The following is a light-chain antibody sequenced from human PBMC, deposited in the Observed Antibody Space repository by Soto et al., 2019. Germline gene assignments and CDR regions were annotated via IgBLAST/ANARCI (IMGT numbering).Light chain of an antibody. CDR1: KSVSNN. J-gene: IGKJ4*01. Sequence: EIVMTQSPATLSVSPGERAILSCRASKSVSNNLAWYQQKPGQAPSLLIYGASTRATGIPARFSGSGSGTEFTLSISSLQSEDFAIYDCQQYNNWPPLTFGGGTKVEIK. CDR2: GAS. V-gene: IGKV3-15*01. CDR3: QQYNNWPPLT.